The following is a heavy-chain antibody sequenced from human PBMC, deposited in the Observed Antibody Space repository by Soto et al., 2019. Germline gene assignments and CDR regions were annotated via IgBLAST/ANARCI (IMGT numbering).Heavy chain of an antibody. CDR3: ARDLALGGNY. CDR2: ISSTSTYT. V-gene: IGHV3-21*01. Sequence: GGSLRLSCAASGFTLRSYAMNWVRQPQEKGLEWVSSISSTSTYTYYADSVKGRFTISRDNANNSLFLQMNSLRAEDTAIDYCARDLALGGNYWGQGALVTVAS. J-gene: IGHJ4*02. D-gene: IGHD6-19*01. CDR1: GFTLRSYA.